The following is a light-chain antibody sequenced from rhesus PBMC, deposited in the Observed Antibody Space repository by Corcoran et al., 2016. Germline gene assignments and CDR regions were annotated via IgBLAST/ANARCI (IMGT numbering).Light chain of an antibody. V-gene: IGKV1-25*01. CDR1: QDISTD. CDR3: QHYTSPPFT. CDR2: GAS. J-gene: IGKJ3*01. Sequence: DIQMTQSPSSLSASVGDRVTITCRASQDISTDLAWYQQKPGKTPKFLIYGASTLETGIPSRFSGSGSCTDFTLTISILQSEDFATYYCQHYTSPPFTFGPGTNLDIK.